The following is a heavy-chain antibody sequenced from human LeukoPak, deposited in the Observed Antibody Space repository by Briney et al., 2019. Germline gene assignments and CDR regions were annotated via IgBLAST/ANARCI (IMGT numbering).Heavy chain of an antibody. CDR3: ARADYSDSETYFYFDY. Sequence: SQTLSLTRTVSGGSISSGSFYWCWIRQPPGKGLQRIRDIYYSRSTYYNPSLKSRVSISVDTSKNQFYLKLSTVTAADTAVYYCARADYSDSETYFYFDYWRKG. V-gene: IGHV4-30-4*08. CDR1: GGSISSGSFY. J-gene: IGHJ4*02. CDR2: IYYSRST. D-gene: IGHD3-10*01.